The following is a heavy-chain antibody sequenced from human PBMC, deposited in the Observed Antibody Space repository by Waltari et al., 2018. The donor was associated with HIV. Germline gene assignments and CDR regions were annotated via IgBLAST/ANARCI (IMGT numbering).Heavy chain of an antibody. CDR1: GYTFPGYY. Sequence: QVQLVQSGAEVKKPGASVKVARKASGYTFPGYYMHLCPPAPGQGLEWMGWINPNSGGTNYAQKFQGRVTMNRDTSISTAYMELSRLRSDDTAVYYCARVDYYGSGSSSFDYWGQGTLVTVSS. CDR2: INPNSGGT. J-gene: IGHJ4*02. D-gene: IGHD3-10*01. V-gene: IGHV1-2*02. CDR3: ARVDYYGSGSSSFDY.